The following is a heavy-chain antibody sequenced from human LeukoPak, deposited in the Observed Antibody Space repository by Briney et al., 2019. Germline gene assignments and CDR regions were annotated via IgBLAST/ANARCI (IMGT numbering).Heavy chain of an antibody. J-gene: IGHJ4*02. CDR3: ARSRIVGATPVDY. D-gene: IGHD1-26*01. CDR2: ISYDGSNK. CDR1: GFTFSSYA. Sequence: PGGSLRLSCAASGFTFSSYAMHWVRRAPGKGLEWVAVISYDGSNKYYADSVKGRFTISRDNSKNTLYLQMNSLRAEDTAVYYCARSRIVGATPVDYWGQGTLVTVSS. V-gene: IGHV3-30-3*01.